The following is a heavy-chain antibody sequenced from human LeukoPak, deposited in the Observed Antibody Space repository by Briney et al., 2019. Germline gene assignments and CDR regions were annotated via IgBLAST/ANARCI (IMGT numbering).Heavy chain of an antibody. CDR3: ASARLQSSDAFDI. V-gene: IGHV4-39*07. D-gene: IGHD5-18*01. CDR1: GGSISSSSYY. CDR2: IYYSGST. J-gene: IGHJ3*02. Sequence: SETLSLTCTVSGGSISSSSYYWGWIRQPPGKGLEWIGSIYYSGSTYYNPSLKSRVTISVDTSKNQFSLKLSSVTAADTAVYYCASARLQSSDAFDIWGQGTMVTVSS.